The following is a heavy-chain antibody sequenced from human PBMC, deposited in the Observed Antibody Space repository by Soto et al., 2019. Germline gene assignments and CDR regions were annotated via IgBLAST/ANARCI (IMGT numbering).Heavy chain of an antibody. CDR2: IYYGGST. CDR3: ARYGFMVPGPPGSIDS. Sequence: SQALSLTWSVSGGTISRMGYFLCWLRQAKGEGLERIASIYYGGSTFYNESLKSRVTISIDTSKNQFSLKLNVVTAADTAMFYFARYGFMVPGPPGSIDS. V-gene: IGHV4-39*01. J-gene: IGHJ5*01. CDR1: GGTISRMGYF. D-gene: IGHD3-10*01.